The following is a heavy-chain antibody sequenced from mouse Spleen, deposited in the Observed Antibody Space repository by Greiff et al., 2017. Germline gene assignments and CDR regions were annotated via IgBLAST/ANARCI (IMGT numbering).Heavy chain of an antibody. Sequence: QVQLQQPGAELVKPGASVKLSCKASGYTFTSYWMHWVKQRPGQGLEWIGMIHPNSGSTNYNEKFKSKATLTVDKSSSTAYMQLSSLTSEDSAVYYCARWITTVVATNAMDYWGQGTSVTVSS. CDR3: ARWITTVVATNAMDY. V-gene: IGHV1-64*01. D-gene: IGHD1-1*01. J-gene: IGHJ4*01. CDR2: IHPNSGST. CDR1: GYTFTSYW.